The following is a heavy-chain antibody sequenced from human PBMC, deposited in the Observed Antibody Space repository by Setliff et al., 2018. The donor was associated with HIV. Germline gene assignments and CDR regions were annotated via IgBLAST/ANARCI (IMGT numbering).Heavy chain of an antibody. CDR1: GASIWNYY. CDR3: ARICIAAADTGGAFDI. CDR2: IHFTGSS. D-gene: IGHD6-13*01. Sequence: PSETLSLTCTVSGASIWNYYWSWIRQAPGKGLEWIGFIHFTGSSNYNPSLKSRVTISIDTSKHQFSLNLNSVTAADTAMYYCARICIAAADTGGAFDIWGQGTMVTVSS. J-gene: IGHJ3*02. V-gene: IGHV4-59*01.